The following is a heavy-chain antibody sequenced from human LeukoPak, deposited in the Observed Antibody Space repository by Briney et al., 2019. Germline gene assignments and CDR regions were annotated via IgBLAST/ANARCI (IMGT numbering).Heavy chain of an antibody. CDR3: TGDLGTVTTDYFDY. D-gene: IGHD4-17*01. V-gene: IGHV3-49*04. Sequence: GGSLRLSCTASGFTFGDYAMSWVRQAPGKGLEWVGFIRSKAYGGTTEYAASVKGRFTISRDDSKSIAYLQMNSLKTEDTAVYYCTGDLGTVTTDYFDYWGQGTLVTVSS. J-gene: IGHJ4*02. CDR1: GFTFGDYA. CDR2: IRSKAYGGTT.